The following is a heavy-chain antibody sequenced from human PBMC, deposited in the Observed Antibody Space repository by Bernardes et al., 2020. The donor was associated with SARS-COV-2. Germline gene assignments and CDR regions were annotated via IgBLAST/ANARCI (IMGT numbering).Heavy chain of an antibody. Sequence: ASVKVSCMASGYTFTSYDINWVRQATGQGLEWMGWMNPNSGNTGYAQKFQGRVTMTRNTSISTAYMELSSLRSEDTAVYYCARVCSSTSCSYYYGMDVWGQGTTVTVSS. CDR1: GYTFTSYD. CDR3: ARVCSSTSCSYYYGMDV. CDR2: MNPNSGNT. J-gene: IGHJ6*02. D-gene: IGHD2-2*01. V-gene: IGHV1-8*01.